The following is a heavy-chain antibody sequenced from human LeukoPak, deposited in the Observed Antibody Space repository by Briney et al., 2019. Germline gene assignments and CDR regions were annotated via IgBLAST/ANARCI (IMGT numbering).Heavy chain of an antibody. D-gene: IGHD4-17*01. CDR1: GFTFSSYG. J-gene: IGHJ6*02. CDR3: ARVYYGAYYYYYGMDV. Sequence: GRSLRLSCAASGFTFSSYGMHWVRQAPGKGLEWVAVLWYDGSNKYYADSVKGRFTISRDNSKNTLYLQMNSLRAEDTAVYYCARVYYGAYYYYYGMDVWGQGTTVTVSS. V-gene: IGHV3-33*01. CDR2: LWYDGSNK.